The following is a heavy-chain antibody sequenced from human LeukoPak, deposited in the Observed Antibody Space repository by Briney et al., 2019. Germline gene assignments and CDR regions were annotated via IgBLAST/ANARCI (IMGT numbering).Heavy chain of an antibody. CDR1: GYTFTSYD. CDR3: ARADYYGSGSYEAFFDY. CDR2: MNPNSGNT. J-gene: IGHJ4*02. D-gene: IGHD3-10*01. Sequence: GASVKVSCKASGYTFTSYDINWVRQATGQGLEWMGWMNPNSGNTGYAQKFQGRVTMTRNTSISTAYMELSSLRSEDTAVYYCARADYYGSGSYEAFFDYWGQGTLVTVSS. V-gene: IGHV1-8*01.